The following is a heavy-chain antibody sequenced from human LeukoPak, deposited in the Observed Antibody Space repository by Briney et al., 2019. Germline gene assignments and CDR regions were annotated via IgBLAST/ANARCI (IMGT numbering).Heavy chain of an antibody. CDR3: AKPTPRLAQRLFDY. D-gene: IGHD6-25*01. J-gene: IGHJ4*02. CDR1: GFTFSIYA. V-gene: IGHV3-23*01. Sequence: GGSLRLSCIVSGFTFSIYAMNWVRQAPGKGLEWVAVISGSGDNTYYAYSVKVRFTIARDNSKNILDLQLNSLRSEDRALYYCAKPTPRLAQRLFDYWEQGPLLTVPS. CDR2: ISGSGDNT.